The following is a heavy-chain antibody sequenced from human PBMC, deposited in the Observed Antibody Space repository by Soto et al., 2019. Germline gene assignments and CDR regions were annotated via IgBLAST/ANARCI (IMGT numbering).Heavy chain of an antibody. CDR3: ARDLAITVPAPMGY. Sequence: QVQLMQSGAEVKKPGSSVRVSCKASGGTFSTYTISWVRQAPGQGLEWMGRIIPIVDRANYAQKFQGRVTITADNSTSTAYMELSSLRSDDTAVYYCARDLAITVPAPMGYWGQGTLVTVSS. V-gene: IGHV1-69*08. CDR2: IIPIVDRA. J-gene: IGHJ4*02. CDR1: GGTFSTYT. D-gene: IGHD2-2*01.